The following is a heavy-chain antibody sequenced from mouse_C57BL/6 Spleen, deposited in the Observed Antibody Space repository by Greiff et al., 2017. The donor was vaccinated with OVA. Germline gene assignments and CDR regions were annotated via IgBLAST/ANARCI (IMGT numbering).Heavy chain of an antibody. Sequence: QVQLQQSGAELMKPGASVKLSCKATGYTFTGYWIEWVKQRPGHGLEWIGEILPGSGSTNYNEKFKGKATFTVDTSSNTAYMQLSSLTTEDSDIYSRTRKLTGYAMDYWGQGTSVTVSS. CDR1: GYTFTGYW. J-gene: IGHJ4*01. CDR3: TRKLTGYAMDY. D-gene: IGHD4-1*01. CDR2: ILPGSGST. V-gene: IGHV1-9*01.